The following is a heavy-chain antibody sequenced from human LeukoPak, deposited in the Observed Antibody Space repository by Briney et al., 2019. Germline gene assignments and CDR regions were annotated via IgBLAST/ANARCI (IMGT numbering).Heavy chain of an antibody. J-gene: IGHJ4*02. V-gene: IGHV3-23*01. Sequence: GGSLRLSCAASGFTFTSYSMNWVRQAPGKGLEWVSTISGGGGSTYYADSVKGRFTISRDNSKNTLYLQVNSLRAEDTAVYYCAKSGNYYDFDFWGQGTPVTVSS. CDR1: GFTFTSYS. D-gene: IGHD1-26*01. CDR2: ISGGGGST. CDR3: AKSGNYYDFDF.